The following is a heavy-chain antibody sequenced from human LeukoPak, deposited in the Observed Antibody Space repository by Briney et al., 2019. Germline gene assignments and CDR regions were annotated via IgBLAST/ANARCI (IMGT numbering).Heavy chain of an antibody. CDR2: ISGNGAST. V-gene: IGHV3-23*01. J-gene: IGHJ4*03. CDR1: GLTFSSYA. CDR3: AKLSFYFDF. Sequence: PGGSLRLSCAASGLTFSSYAMSWVRQGPGRGLEWVSAISGNGASTYYADSVKGRLTISRDNSKNTLYLQMNSLRAEDTAVYYCAKLSFYFDFWGQGTMVTVSS.